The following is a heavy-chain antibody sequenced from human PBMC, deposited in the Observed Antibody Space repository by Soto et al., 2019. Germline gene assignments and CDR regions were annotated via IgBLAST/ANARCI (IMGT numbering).Heavy chain of an antibody. J-gene: IGHJ4*02. CDR3: ARYYDILTGYHN. CDR1: GGSFSGYY. V-gene: IGHV4-34*01. CDR2: INHSGST. Sequence: SETLSLTCAVYGGSFSGYYWSWIRQPPGKGLEWIGEINHSGSTNYNPSLKSRVTISVDTSKNQFSLKLSSVTAADTAVYYCARYYDILTGYHNWGQGTLVTVSS. D-gene: IGHD3-9*01.